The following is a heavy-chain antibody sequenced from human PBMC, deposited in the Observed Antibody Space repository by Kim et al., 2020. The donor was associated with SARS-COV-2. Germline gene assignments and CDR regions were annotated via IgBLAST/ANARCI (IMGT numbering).Heavy chain of an antibody. CDR2: ISAYNGNT. J-gene: IGHJ6*02. Sequence: ASVKVSCKASGYTFTSYGISWVRQAPGQGLEWMGWISAYNGNTNYAQKLQGRVTMTTDTSTSTAYMELRSLRSDDTAVYYCARGTGDGYSYYYYYYGMDVWGQGTTVTVSS. CDR3: ARGTGDGYSYYYYYYGMDV. V-gene: IGHV1-18*04. D-gene: IGHD4-4*01. CDR1: GYTFTSYG.